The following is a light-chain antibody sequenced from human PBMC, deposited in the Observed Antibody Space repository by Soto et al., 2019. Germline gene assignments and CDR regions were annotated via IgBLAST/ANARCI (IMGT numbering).Light chain of an antibody. CDR2: GAS. CDR1: QSVSSSY. CDR3: QQYGSSSYT. J-gene: IGKJ2*01. Sequence: EIVLTQSPGTLSLSPGERATLSCRASQSVSSSYLAWYQHKPGQAPRLLIYGASSRATGIPGRFSGSGSGTDFTLTISRLEPEDFAVYYCQQYGSSSYTFGQGTKLEIK. V-gene: IGKV3-20*01.